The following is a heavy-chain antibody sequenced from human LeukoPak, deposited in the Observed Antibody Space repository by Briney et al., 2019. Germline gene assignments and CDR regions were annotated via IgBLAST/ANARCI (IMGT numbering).Heavy chain of an antibody. CDR2: IIPVLNIA. V-gene: IGHV1-69*04. Sequence: SVKVSCKASGGTFTTYEINWVRQAPGQGLEWVGRIIPVLNIANYAQRFQGRVTITADKSTNTAYMELSGLRSEDTATYYCATVSDRVMVPHHSYFCVDFWGQGTAVAVS. CDR1: GGTFTTYE. CDR3: ATVSDRVMVPHHSYFCVDF. D-gene: IGHD5-18*01. J-gene: IGHJ6*02.